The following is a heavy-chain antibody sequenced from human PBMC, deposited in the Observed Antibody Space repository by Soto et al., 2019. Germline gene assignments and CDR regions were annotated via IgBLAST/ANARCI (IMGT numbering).Heavy chain of an antibody. J-gene: IGHJ6*02. CDR2: ISWNGGSI. Sequence: EVQLVESGGGLVQPGRSLRLSCAASGFTFDDYAMHWVRQAPGKGLEWVSGISWNGGSIGYADSVKGRFTISRDNAKNPMYLQMNSLRAEDTALYYCAKVIVGIAVAGPWGYGIDVWGQGTTVTVSS. CDR3: AKVIVGIAVAGPWGYGIDV. CDR1: GFTFDDYA. V-gene: IGHV3-9*01. D-gene: IGHD6-19*01.